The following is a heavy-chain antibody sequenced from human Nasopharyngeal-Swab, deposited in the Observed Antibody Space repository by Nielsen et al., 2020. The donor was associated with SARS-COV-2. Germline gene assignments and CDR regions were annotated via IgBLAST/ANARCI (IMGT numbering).Heavy chain of an antibody. CDR1: GFTFSDYF. Sequence: GESLKISCTASGFTFSDYFMSWIRQAPGKGLEWVSAISSSGDYIYYAPSVEGRFTISRDNAKDSLYLQMNSLRAEDTAIYYCARDTPAMFAYWGQGTLLTVSS. J-gene: IGHJ4*02. V-gene: IGHV3-11*04. CDR2: ISSSGDYI. CDR3: ARDTPAMFAY.